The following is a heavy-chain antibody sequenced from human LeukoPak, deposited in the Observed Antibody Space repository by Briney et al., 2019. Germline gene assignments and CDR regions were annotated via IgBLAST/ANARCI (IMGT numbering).Heavy chain of an antibody. Sequence: GGSLRLSCVVSGFAFSNYSMSWVRLAPGKGLEWVSSISNSGSHIYDADSVKCRFTISRDNAKNSLFLQMNSLRAEDAAVYYCATLLLGPTEDYWGQGTLVTVSS. CDR3: ATLLLGPTEDY. V-gene: IGHV3-21*01. J-gene: IGHJ4*02. CDR2: ISNSGSHI. CDR1: GFAFSNYS. D-gene: IGHD3-16*01.